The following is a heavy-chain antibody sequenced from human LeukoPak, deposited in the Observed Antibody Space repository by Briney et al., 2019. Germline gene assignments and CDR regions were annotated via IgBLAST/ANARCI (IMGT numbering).Heavy chain of an antibody. V-gene: IGHV3-20*04. CDR2: INWNGGST. CDR3: ARDFFGGSYYHDY. J-gene: IGHJ4*02. CDR1: GFTFDDYG. D-gene: IGHD1-26*01. Sequence: GGSLRLSCAASGFTFDDYGMSWVRQAPGKGLEWVSGINWNGGSTGYADSVKGRFTISRDNAKNCLYLQMNSLRAEDTALNYCARDFFGGSYYHDYWGQGTLVTVSS.